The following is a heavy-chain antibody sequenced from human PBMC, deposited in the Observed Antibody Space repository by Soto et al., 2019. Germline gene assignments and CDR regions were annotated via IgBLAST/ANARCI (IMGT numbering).Heavy chain of an antibody. CDR3: AKVVHYDFWSGFRRYFDN. D-gene: IGHD3-3*01. Sequence: GGSLRLSCAASGFTFTNYAMIWIRQAPGKGLEWVSAISGSGSTYYADSVKGRFAISRDSSKNTLHLQMTSLRAEDTAVYYCAKVVHYDFWSGFRRYFDNWGQGTLVTVSS. CDR1: GFTFTNYA. V-gene: IGHV3-23*01. J-gene: IGHJ4*02. CDR2: ISGSGST.